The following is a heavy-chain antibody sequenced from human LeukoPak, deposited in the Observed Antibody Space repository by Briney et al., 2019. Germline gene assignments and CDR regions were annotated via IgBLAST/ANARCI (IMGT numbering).Heavy chain of an antibody. Sequence: PGGSLRLSCAASGFTFSSYWMHWVRQAPGKGLVWVSRINSDGSSTSYADSVKGRFTISRDNAKNTLYLQMNSLRAEDTAVYYGARDGYDSSGYLFDYGGKGTRVTVSS. CDR1: GFTFSSYW. CDR2: INSDGSST. CDR3: ARDGYDSSGYLFDY. V-gene: IGHV3-74*01. J-gene: IGHJ4*02. D-gene: IGHD3-22*01.